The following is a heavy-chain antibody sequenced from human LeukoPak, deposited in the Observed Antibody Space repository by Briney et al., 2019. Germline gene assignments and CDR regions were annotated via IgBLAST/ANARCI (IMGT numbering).Heavy chain of an antibody. CDR1: GFTVSNNY. J-gene: IGHJ3*02. CDR2: IYSGGST. D-gene: IGHD7-27*01. Sequence: PGGSLRLSCAASGFTVSNNYMSWVRQAPGKGLEWVSVIYSGGSTYYADSVKGRFSISRDNSKNTLYLQMNSLRAEDTAVYYCARARGDQDSDAFDIWGQGTMVTVSS. V-gene: IGHV3-53*01. CDR3: ARARGDQDSDAFDI.